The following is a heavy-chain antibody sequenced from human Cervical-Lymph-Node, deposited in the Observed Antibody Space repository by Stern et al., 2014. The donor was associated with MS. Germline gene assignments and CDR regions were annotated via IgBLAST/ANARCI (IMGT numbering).Heavy chain of an antibody. D-gene: IGHD5-24*01. J-gene: IGHJ5*02. CDR1: GVSVSASY. CDR3: TIEMAARRFDP. Sequence: VQLVESGGGLVQPGGSLRLSCTASGVSVSASYMTWVRQAPGKGLEWVALIYSSNNVNYGDSVKGRFTIARDRSKNTVHLQMNSLRVEDTGVYYSTIEMAARRFDPWGQGTLVAVSS. CDR2: IYSSNNV. V-gene: IGHV3-66*01.